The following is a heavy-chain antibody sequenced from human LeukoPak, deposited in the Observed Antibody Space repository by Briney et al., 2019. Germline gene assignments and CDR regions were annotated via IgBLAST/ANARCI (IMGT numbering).Heavy chain of an antibody. CDR3: ARCLVVGAPYPYH. Sequence: PGGSLRLSCAASGFTFSSYGMTWVRQAPGKGLEWVSYISSNSSTIYYADSVKGRFTISRDNGKNSVYLQLNSLRAEDPAVYYCARCLVVGAPYPYHWGQGTLVTVSS. V-gene: IGHV3-48*01. CDR1: GFTFSSYG. J-gene: IGHJ5*02. D-gene: IGHD2-15*01. CDR2: ISSNSSTI.